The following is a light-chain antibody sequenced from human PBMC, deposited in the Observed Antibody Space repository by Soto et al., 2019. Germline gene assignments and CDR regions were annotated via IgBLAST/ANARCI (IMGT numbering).Light chain of an antibody. J-gene: IGKJ1*01. CDR2: GAS. Sequence: EIVMTQSPATLSVSPGERATLSCRASQSVSGRYLAWYRQKPGQAPRLLIYGASSRATGIPDRFSGSGSGTDLTLTISRLEPEDFAVYYCQQYGRSPTTFGQGTKVDIK. V-gene: IGKV3-20*01. CDR1: QSVSGRY. CDR3: QQYGRSPTT.